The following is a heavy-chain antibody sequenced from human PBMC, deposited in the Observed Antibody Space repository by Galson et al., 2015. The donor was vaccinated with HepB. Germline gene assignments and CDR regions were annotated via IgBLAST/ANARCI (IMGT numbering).Heavy chain of an antibody. CDR2: IIPIFGTA. J-gene: IGHJ3*02. CDR1: GGTFSSYA. Sequence: SVKVSCKASGGTFSSYAISWVRQAPGQGLEWMGGIIPIFGTANYAQKFQGRVTITADESTSTAYMELSSLRSEDTAVYYCARDLYYGHYYDSSGYSDAFDIWGQGTMVTVSS. D-gene: IGHD3-22*01. V-gene: IGHV1-69*13. CDR3: ARDLYYGHYYDSSGYSDAFDI.